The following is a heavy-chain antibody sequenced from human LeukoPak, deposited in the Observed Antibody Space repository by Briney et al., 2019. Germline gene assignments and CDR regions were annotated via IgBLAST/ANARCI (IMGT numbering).Heavy chain of an antibody. CDR1: GFTFSSYS. J-gene: IGHJ4*02. D-gene: IGHD1-26*01. CDR2: ISGSGGST. V-gene: IGHV3-23*01. Sequence: PGGSLRLSCAASGFTFSSYSMNWVRQAPGKGLEWVSAISGSGGSTYYADSVKGRFTISRDNSKNTLYLQMNSLRAEDTAVYYCAKPDSPRVPYYSYWGQGTLVTVSS. CDR3: AKPDSPRVPYYSY.